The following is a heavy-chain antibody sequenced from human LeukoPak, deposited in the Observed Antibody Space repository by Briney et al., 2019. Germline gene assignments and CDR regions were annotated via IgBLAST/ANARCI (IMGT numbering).Heavy chain of an antibody. D-gene: IGHD7-27*01. CDR1: GCTFSSYS. J-gene: IGHJ4*02. CDR2: ISYDGSNK. Sequence: GGALRLSCAACGCTFSSYSMHWVGQAPGKGLEGVAVISYDGSNKSYADSVKGRFTISTDNSKNTLYLQMNSLRAEDTAVYYCAREKGELGGLFDYWGQGTLVTVSS. V-gene: IGHV3-30-3*01. CDR3: AREKGELGGLFDY.